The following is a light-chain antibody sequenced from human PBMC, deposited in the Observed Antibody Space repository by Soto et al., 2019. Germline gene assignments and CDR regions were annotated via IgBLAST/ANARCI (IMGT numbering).Light chain of an antibody. V-gene: IGKV1-5*01. CDR2: AAS. CDR3: QHYNTRSIA. Sequence: DLQMIQSPATLSASVGDRITITCRASENIFKYVAWYQQTSGSAPNLLIYAASDLESGVPSRFRGSGSGTEFSLTIDNLQPNDSATYYCQHYNTRSIAFGGGTKVDVK. J-gene: IGKJ4*01. CDR1: ENIFKY.